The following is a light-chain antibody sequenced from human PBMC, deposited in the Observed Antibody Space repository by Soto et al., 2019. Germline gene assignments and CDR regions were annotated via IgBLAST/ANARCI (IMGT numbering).Light chain of an antibody. CDR1: QSISSW. CDR3: QQYNSYLYT. Sequence: DIEMTQSPSTLSASVGDRDTITCRASQSISSWLAWYQQKPGKAPKLLIYDASSLESGVPSRFRGSGSGTEFTLTISSLQPDDFETYYCQQYNSYLYTFGQGTKVDIK. V-gene: IGKV1-5*01. CDR2: DAS. J-gene: IGKJ2*01.